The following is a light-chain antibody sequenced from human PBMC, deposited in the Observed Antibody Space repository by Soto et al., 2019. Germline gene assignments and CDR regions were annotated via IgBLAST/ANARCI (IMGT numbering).Light chain of an antibody. J-gene: IGKJ1*01. V-gene: IGKV3-15*01. CDR1: QSVSIN. CDR2: AAS. CDR3: QQYNNWPPWT. Sequence: DIVMTQSPATLSVSPGERATLSCRASQSVSINLAWYQQKPGQAPRLLMYAASTRATGIPARFSGSGSGTEFTLTISSLQSEDFAVYYCQQYNNWPPWTFGQGTKVEIK.